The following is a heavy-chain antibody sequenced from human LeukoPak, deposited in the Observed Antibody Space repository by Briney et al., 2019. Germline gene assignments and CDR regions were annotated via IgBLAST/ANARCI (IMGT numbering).Heavy chain of an antibody. Sequence: GGSLRLSCAASGFTFNNFGVHWVRQAPGKGLEWVAFILFDGSDKNYADSAKGRFTISRDNSKNTLYLQMNSLRTEDTAMYYCAKAGSSWYWFDYWGQGTLVTVSS. V-gene: IGHV3-30*18. D-gene: IGHD6-13*01. J-gene: IGHJ4*02. CDR1: GFTFNNFG. CDR2: ILFDGSDK. CDR3: AKAGSSWYWFDY.